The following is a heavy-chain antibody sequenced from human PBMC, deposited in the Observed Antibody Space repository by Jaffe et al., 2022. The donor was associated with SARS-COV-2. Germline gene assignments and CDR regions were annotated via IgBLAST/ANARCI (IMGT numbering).Heavy chain of an antibody. CDR2: IFHTGTA. CDR3: ARVNLYSSDI. V-gene: IGHV4-39*02. CDR1: GDSLSTSLRY. D-gene: IGHD1-1*01. J-gene: IGHJ3*02. Sequence: HLQLQESGPGLVRPSETLSLTCIVSGDSLSTSLRYWSWIRQPPGKGLEWIGNIFHTGTAYYKSSLKGRVTISLDTSKNHFSLNMTSVTAADTAVYYCARVNLYSSDIWGQGTMVTVSS.